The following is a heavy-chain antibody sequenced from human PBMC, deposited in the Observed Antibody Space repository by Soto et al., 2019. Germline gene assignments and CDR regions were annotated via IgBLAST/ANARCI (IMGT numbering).Heavy chain of an antibody. D-gene: IGHD3-10*01. Sequence: QVQLQESGPGLVKPSQTLSLTCTVSGGSISSGGYYWSWIRQHPGKGLEWIGYIYYSGSTYYNPSLKSRVTIAVDTSKNQFSLKLSSVTAADTAVYYCARGRFGELLYFDYWGQGTLVTVSS. CDR1: GGSISSGGYY. CDR2: IYYSGST. V-gene: IGHV4-31*03. CDR3: ARGRFGELLYFDY. J-gene: IGHJ4*02.